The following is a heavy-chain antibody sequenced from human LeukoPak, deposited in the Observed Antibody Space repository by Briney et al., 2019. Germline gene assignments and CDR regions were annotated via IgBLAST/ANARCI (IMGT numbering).Heavy chain of an antibody. CDR2: INPSGGST. Sequence: GASVKVSCKASGYTFINYYIHWVRQAPGQGLEWMGIINPSGGSTTYAQRFQGRITMTRDTSTTTVYMELSSLRSEDTAVYYCARDRSSYDYWGQGTLVTVSS. CDR1: GYTFINYY. D-gene: IGHD6-6*01. V-gene: IGHV1-46*01. CDR3: ARDRSSYDY. J-gene: IGHJ4*02.